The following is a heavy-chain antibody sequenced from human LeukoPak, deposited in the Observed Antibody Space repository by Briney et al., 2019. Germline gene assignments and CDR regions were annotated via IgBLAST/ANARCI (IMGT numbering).Heavy chain of an antibody. CDR1: GYTLINYD. Sequence: GASVKVSCKASGYTLINYDINWVRQAPGQGLEWMGWMKPKSGDTGYAQKFQGRVTISRDTSINTAYMELSDLTSEDTAVYYCARMDTTGTSVNWFDPWGQGTLVTVAS. V-gene: IGHV1-8*03. CDR2: MKPKSGDT. CDR3: ARMDTTGTSVNWFDP. D-gene: IGHD1-1*01. J-gene: IGHJ5*02.